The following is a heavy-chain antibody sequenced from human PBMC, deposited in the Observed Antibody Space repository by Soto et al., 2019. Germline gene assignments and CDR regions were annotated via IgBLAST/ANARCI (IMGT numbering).Heavy chain of an antibody. CDR3: ARGILGPGDYYYGMDV. Sequence: VGSLRLSCAASGFTFSNYDMHWVRQATGKGLEWVSAIGSAGDTYYPDSVKGRFTISRENAKNSLYLQMNSLRVGDTAVYYCARGILGPGDYYYGMDVWGQGTTVTVSS. CDR2: IGSAGDT. J-gene: IGHJ6*02. V-gene: IGHV3-13*01. CDR1: GFTFSNYD. D-gene: IGHD7-27*01.